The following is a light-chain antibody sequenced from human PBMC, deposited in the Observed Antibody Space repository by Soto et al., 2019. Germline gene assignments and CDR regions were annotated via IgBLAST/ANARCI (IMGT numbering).Light chain of an antibody. CDR2: EAS. CDR3: QQRSNWPS. Sequence: EIVLTQSPATLSLSPGETATLSCRASQSVSRHLAWYQQIPGQAPRLLIYEASARATGIPARFSGSGSGTDFTLTISSLEPEDFAIYYCQQRSNWPSFGGGTKVDIK. CDR1: QSVSRH. V-gene: IGKV3-11*01. J-gene: IGKJ4*01.